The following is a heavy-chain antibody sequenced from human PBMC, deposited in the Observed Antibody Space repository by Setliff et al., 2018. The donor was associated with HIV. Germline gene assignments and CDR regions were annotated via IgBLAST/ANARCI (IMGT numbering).Heavy chain of an antibody. V-gene: IGHV5-51*01. CDR1: GYSFTNYW. Sequence: GESLKISCQASGYSFTNYWIGWVRQMPGKGLEWMGVIYPGDSDTRYSPSFQGQVTISADRSITTAYLKWSSLKASDTAMYYCARQGDYHILTGYYSGPHDAFDIWGQGTMVTVSS. D-gene: IGHD3-9*01. J-gene: IGHJ3*02. CDR3: ARQGDYHILTGYYSGPHDAFDI. CDR2: IYPGDSDT.